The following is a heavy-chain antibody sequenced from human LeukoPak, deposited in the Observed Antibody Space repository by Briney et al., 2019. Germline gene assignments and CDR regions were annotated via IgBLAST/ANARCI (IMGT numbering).Heavy chain of an antibody. Sequence: GGSLRLSCAASGFTFSSYAMSWVRQAPGKGLEWVSAISGSGGSTYYADSVKGRFTTSRDNSKNTLYLQMNSLRAEDTAVYYCAKDLTYYDSRGFDYWGQGTLVTVSS. CDR2: ISGSGGST. V-gene: IGHV3-23*01. CDR1: GFTFSSYA. CDR3: AKDLTYYDSRGFDY. D-gene: IGHD3-22*01. J-gene: IGHJ4*02.